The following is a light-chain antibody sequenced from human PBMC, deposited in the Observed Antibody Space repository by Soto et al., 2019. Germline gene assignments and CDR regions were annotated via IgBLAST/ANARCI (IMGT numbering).Light chain of an antibody. CDR2: LDRSGGY. Sequence: QPVLTQSSSASASLGSSVKLTCTLSSGHSSYVIAWHQQQPGKAPRYLMKLDRSGGYNKGSGVPDRFSGSSSGAARYLTISNLHFEDEADYYCETWDSNTRIFGGGTKVTVL. J-gene: IGLJ2*01. CDR1: SGHSSYV. V-gene: IGLV4-60*02. CDR3: ETWDSNTRI.